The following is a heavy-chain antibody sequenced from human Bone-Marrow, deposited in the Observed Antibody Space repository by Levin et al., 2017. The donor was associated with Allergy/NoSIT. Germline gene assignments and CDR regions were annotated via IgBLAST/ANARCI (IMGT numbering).Heavy chain of an antibody. V-gene: IGHV3-21*01. J-gene: IGHJ4*02. CDR2: ISTTSTYI. CDR3: ARDFVSGATIPDF. Sequence: SCAASGFTFSTYRMNWVRQAPGKGLEWVSSISTTSTYIFYADSVKGRFTISRDNAKSSLYQQMNSLRAEDTAVYYCARDFVSGATIPDFWGQGTLVTVSS. CDR1: GFTFSTYR. D-gene: IGHD5-12*01.